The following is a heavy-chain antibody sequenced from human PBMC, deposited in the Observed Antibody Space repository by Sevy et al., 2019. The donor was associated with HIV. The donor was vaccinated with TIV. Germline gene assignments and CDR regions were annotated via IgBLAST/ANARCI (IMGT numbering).Heavy chain of an antibody. Sequence: GGSLRLSCAASGFTFSSYAMNWVRQAPGRGLEWVAAISGGGGSTYYADSLRGRFTISRDNSRNTLHLRMSSLRAVDTAVYYCAKDLTGYTSGWFVHWGQGTLVTVSS. J-gene: IGHJ5*02. CDR3: AKDLTGYTSGWFVH. CDR1: GFTFSSYA. V-gene: IGHV3-23*01. D-gene: IGHD6-19*01. CDR2: ISGGGGST.